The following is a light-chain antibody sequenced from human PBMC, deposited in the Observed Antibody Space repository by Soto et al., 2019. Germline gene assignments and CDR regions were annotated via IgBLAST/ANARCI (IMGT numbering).Light chain of an antibody. Sequence: EVVLEPFPATPSLAPGGRATLSCRASQFLSSYLAWYQQKPGQPPRLLIHDTSNRATGIPARFSGSRSGTDFTLTISSLEPEDFGVYFCHQRNKFGQGTRLEIK. CDR2: DTS. CDR3: HQRNK. J-gene: IGKJ5*01. CDR1: QFLSSY. V-gene: IGKV3-11*01.